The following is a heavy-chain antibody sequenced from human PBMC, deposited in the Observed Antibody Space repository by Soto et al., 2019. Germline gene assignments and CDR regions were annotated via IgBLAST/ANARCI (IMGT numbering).Heavy chain of an antibody. CDR1: GFTFSSYW. CDR3: AKVVYERSVNDALDI. CDR2: INVDGSST. J-gene: IGHJ3*02. V-gene: IGHV3-74*01. Sequence: GGSLRLSCAASGFTFSSYWMHWVRQAPGKGLVWVSRINVDGSSTSYVDSVKGRFTVSRDNSKNTLYLQMDSLRAEDTAVYYCAKVVYERSVNDALDIWGQGTMVTV. D-gene: IGHD3-22*01.